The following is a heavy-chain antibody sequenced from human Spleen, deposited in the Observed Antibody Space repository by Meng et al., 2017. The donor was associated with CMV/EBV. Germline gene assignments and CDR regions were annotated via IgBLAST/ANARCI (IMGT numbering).Heavy chain of an antibody. CDR2: ISYSGFT. D-gene: IGHD2-8*02. CDR3: ARARGQDGTGFFDY. V-gene: IGHV4-31*02. CDR1: GGSISSGVFY. Sequence: SGGSISSGVFYWSWIRQHPGKGLEWIVYISYSGFTYYDPSLKSRVTISVDTSKNQFSLNLSSVTAADTAVYYCARARGQDGTGFFDYWSQGTLVTVSS. J-gene: IGHJ4*02.